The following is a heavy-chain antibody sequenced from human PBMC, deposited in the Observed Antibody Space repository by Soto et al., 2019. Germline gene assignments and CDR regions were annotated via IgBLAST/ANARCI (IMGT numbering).Heavy chain of an antibody. V-gene: IGHV4-59*01. D-gene: IGHD6-13*01. CDR2: IYYSGST. CDR1: GGSISSYY. J-gene: IGHJ5*02. CDR3: ARAIVAAGRFDP. Sequence: QVQLQESGPGLVKPSETLSLTCTVSGGSISSYYWSWIRQPPGKGLEWIGYIYYSGSTNYNPSLKSRVPISVDTSKNQFSLKLSSVTSADTAVYYCARAIVAAGRFDPWGQGTLVTVSS.